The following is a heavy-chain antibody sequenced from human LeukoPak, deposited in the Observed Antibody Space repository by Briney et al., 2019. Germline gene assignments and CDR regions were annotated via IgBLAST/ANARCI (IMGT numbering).Heavy chain of an antibody. CDR3: ARATYYYGSTGYLLY. CDR1: GFTFSDYY. CDR2: ITSSGNTI. Sequence: GGSLRLSCAASGFTFSDYYMSWIRQAPGKGLEWVSYITSSGNTIYYVDSVEGRFTISRDNAKNSLYLQMNSLRAEDTAVYYCARATYYYGSTGYLLYWGQGTLVTVSS. D-gene: IGHD3-22*01. J-gene: IGHJ4*02. V-gene: IGHV3-11*01.